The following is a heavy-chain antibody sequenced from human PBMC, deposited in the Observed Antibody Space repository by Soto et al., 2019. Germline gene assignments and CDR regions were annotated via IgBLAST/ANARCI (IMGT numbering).Heavy chain of an antibody. CDR1: GFTFSSYA. CDR2: ISGSGDST. D-gene: IGHD6-13*01. J-gene: IGHJ4*02. Sequence: EVPLLDSGGGLVQPGGSLRLSCAASGFTFSSYAMNWVRQAPGKGLEWVSVISGSGDSTYYADSVKGRFTISRDNSKNTLYLQMNILRTEDTAVYYCARRGPGTYFDYWGQGTLVTVSS. V-gene: IGHV3-23*01. CDR3: ARRGPGTYFDY.